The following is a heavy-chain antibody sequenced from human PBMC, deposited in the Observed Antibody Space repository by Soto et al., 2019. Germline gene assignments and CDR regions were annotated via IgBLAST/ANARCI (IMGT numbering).Heavy chain of an antibody. V-gene: IGHV4-4*07. Sequence: QVQLQESGPGLVKPSETLSLTCTVSGGSISTYYWSWIRQPAGKGLEWIGRIYTSGSTDYNPSLKSRVTMSVDTSKTQFSLKLTSVTAADTAVYYCARAGGYEVQGSSWFDPWGQGTLVTVSS. D-gene: IGHD5-12*01. CDR3: ARAGGYEVQGSSWFDP. CDR1: GGSISTYY. J-gene: IGHJ5*02. CDR2: IYTSGST.